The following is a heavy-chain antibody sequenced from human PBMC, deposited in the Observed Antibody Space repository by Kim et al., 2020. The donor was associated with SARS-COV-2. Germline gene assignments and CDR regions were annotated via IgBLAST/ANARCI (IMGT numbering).Heavy chain of an antibody. CDR3: ARASVSGIPQI. J-gene: IGHJ4*02. D-gene: IGHD3-10*01. CDR1: GYTFTTYG. CDR2: ISADNSNI. Sequence: ASVKVSCKASGYTFTTYGISWVRQAPGQGLEWMGWISADNSNINFAQKLQGRVTMTTDTSTSTAYMELRSLISDDTAMYYCARASVSGIPQIWGQGTLVTVAS. V-gene: IGHV1-18*01.